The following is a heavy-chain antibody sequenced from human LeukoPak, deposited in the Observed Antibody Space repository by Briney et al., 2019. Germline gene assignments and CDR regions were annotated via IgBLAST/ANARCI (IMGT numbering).Heavy chain of an antibody. D-gene: IGHD3-22*01. CDR3: ARGKNYYDSSGYYYDY. J-gene: IGHJ4*02. V-gene: IGHV4-30-2*01. CDR2: IYHSGST. CDR1: GGSISSGGYS. Sequence: KPSETLSLTCAVSGGSISSGGYSWSWIRQPPGKGLEWIGYIYHSGSTYYNPSLKSRVTISVDRSKNQFSLKLSSVTAADTAVYYCARGKNYYDSSGYYYDYWGQGTLVTASS.